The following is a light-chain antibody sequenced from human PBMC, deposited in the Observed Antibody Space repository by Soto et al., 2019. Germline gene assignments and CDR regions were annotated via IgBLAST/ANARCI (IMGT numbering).Light chain of an antibody. V-gene: IGKV3-15*01. Sequence: ETVMTQSPATLSASPGESATLSCRASQSVNSDLAWYQQIPGQAPRLLIYSASTGATGGPARFSGSGSGTEFTLTISSLQSVDFAIYYCQQYNNWPLTFGGGTKVES. CDR3: QQYNNWPLT. CDR2: SAS. J-gene: IGKJ4*01. CDR1: QSVNSD.